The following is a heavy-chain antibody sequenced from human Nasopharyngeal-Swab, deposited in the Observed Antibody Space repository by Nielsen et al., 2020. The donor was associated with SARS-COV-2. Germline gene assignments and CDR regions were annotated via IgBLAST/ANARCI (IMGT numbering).Heavy chain of an antibody. V-gene: IGHV4-59*08. J-gene: IGHJ3*02. CDR2: IYYSGST. Sequence: SETLSLTCTVSGCSISSYYWSWIRQPPGKGLEWIGYIYYSGSTTYNPSLKSRVTISVDTSKNQFTLKLSSLTAAEPAVYYCGRHKSEYDAFDIWGQGTMVTVSS. CDR1: GCSISSYY. D-gene: IGHD6-6*01. CDR3: GRHKSEYDAFDI.